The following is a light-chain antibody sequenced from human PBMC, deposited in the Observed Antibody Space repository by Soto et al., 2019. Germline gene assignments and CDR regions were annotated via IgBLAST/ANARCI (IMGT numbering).Light chain of an antibody. CDR1: SSDVGSHNR. Sequence: QSVLTQPPSVSGSPGQSVTISCTGTSSDVGSHNRVSWYQQPPGTAPKLMIYEVNNRPSGVPDRFSGSKSGNTASLTVSGLQAQDEADYYCSLYSINTLVFGGGTKLTVL. CDR2: EVN. CDR3: SLYSINTLV. J-gene: IGLJ3*02. V-gene: IGLV2-18*01.